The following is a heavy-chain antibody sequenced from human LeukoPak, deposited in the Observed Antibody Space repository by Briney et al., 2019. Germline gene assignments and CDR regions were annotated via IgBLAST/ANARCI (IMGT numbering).Heavy chain of an antibody. CDR1: GGSISSSSYY. V-gene: IGHV4-39*07. Sequence: SETLSLTCTVSGGSISSSSYYWGWIRQPPGKGLEWIGSIYYRGSTYYNPSLKSRVTISVDTSKNQFSLKLSSVTAADTAVYYCARRTRFGRGYYYMDVWGKGTTVTVSS. D-gene: IGHD1-26*01. CDR2: IYYRGST. CDR3: ARRTRFGRGYYYMDV. J-gene: IGHJ6*03.